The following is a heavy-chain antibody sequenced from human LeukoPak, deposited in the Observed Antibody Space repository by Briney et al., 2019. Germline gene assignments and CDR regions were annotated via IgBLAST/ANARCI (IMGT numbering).Heavy chain of an antibody. CDR1: GYTFTGYY. CDR3: ARASGCSSTSCYMGGRYYYYYYMDV. J-gene: IGHJ6*03. CDR2: INPNSGGT. V-gene: IGHV1-2*02. D-gene: IGHD2-2*02. Sequence: GASVKVSCEASGYTFTGYYMHWVRQAPGQGLEWMGWINPNSGGTNYAQKFQGRVTMTRDTSISTAYMELSRLRSDDTAVYYCARASGCSSTSCYMGGRYYYYYYMDVWGKGTTVTVSS.